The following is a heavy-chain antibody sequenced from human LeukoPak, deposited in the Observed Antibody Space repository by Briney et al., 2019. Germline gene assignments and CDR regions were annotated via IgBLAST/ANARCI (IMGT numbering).Heavy chain of an antibody. CDR1: GYSISSGYN. J-gene: IGHJ4*02. CDR2: YSHSGST. Sequence: AESLSLTCTVSGYSISSGYNWGWIRQPPGRGEAGFGIYSHSGSTYYNPALNSRATITVDTTKNRFPLKLNSATAEDTAVYYCARGWWLAAAIDYWGQGTLVTVSS. D-gene: IGHD6-13*01. CDR3: ARGWWLAAAIDY. V-gene: IGHV4-38-2*02.